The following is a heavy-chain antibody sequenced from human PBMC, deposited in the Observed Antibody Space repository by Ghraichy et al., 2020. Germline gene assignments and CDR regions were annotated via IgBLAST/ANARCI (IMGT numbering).Heavy chain of an antibody. J-gene: IGHJ4*02. CDR3: ARVWGFPTPFDY. Sequence: GGSLRLSCAASGFSFSSYWMSWVRQAPGKGLEWVANIKQDGSAEYYVDSVKGRFTISRDNARNSLYLQMNSLRAEDTAVYYCARVWGFPTPFDYWGQGTLVTVSS. CDR1: GFSFSSYW. D-gene: IGHD3-16*01. V-gene: IGHV3-7*01. CDR2: IKQDGSAE.